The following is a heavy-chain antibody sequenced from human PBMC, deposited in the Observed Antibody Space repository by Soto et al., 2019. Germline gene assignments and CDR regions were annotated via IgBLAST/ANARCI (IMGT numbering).Heavy chain of an antibody. Sequence: QVQLVESGGGVVQPGTSLRLSCVGSGFTFRSYVIHWVRQAPGKGLEWVALTSYDGSNNFYGDSVKGRFTISRDNSRNTVELQMDSLRLADTALYYCARWGTTGGLDVWGQGPLVSVSS. CDR1: GFTFRSYV. CDR3: ARWGTTGGLDV. J-gene: IGHJ4*02. CDR2: TSYDGSNN. V-gene: IGHV3-33*05. D-gene: IGHD3-16*01.